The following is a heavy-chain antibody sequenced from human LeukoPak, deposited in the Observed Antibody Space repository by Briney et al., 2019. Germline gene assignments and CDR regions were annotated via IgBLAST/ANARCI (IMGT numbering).Heavy chain of an antibody. CDR1: GYTFTSYG. Sequence: SVKDSGKASGYTFTSYGISWVRQAPGQEGEGMGWISAYNGNTNYAQKLQGRVTMTTDTSTSTAYMELRSLRSDDTAVYYCARDLNLTPPRYYYYGMDVWGQGTTVTVSS. D-gene: IGHD3-9*01. CDR2: ISAYNGNT. J-gene: IGHJ6*02. V-gene: IGHV1-18*01. CDR3: ARDLNLTPPRYYYYGMDV.